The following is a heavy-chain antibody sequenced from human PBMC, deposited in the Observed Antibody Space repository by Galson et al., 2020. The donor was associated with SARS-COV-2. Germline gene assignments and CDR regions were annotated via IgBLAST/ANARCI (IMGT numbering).Heavy chain of an antibody. V-gene: IGHV3-33*01. Sequence: GGSLRLSCAASGLTFSSYGMHWVRQAPGKGLEWVAVIWYDGSNKYYADSVKGRFTISRDNSKNTLYLQMNSLRAEDTAVYYCARGDMGNDYFDYWGQGTLVTVSS. J-gene: IGHJ4*02. CDR2: IWYDGSNK. CDR3: ARGDMGNDYFDY. D-gene: IGHD7-27*01. CDR1: GLTFSSYG.